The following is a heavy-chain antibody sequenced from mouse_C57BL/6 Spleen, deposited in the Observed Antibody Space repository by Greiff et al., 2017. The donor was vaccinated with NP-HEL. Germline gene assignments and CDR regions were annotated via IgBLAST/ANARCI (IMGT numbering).Heavy chain of an antibody. V-gene: IGHV5-9*01. D-gene: IGHD3-2*02. Sequence: EVMLVESGGGLVKPGGSLKLSCAASGFTFSSYTMSWVRQTPEKRLEWVATISGGGGNTYYPDSVKGRFTMSRDNAKNTLYLQMSRLRSQDTALYYCARLPRQLRLPYFDYWGQGTTLTVSS. CDR3: ARLPRQLRLPYFDY. CDR2: ISGGGGNT. CDR1: GFTFSSYT. J-gene: IGHJ2*01.